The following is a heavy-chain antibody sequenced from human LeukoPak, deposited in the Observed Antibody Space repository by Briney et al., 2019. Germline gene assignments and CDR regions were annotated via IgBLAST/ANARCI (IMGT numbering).Heavy chain of an antibody. Sequence: GGSLRLSCAASGFTFDDYGMSWVRQAPGKGLEWVSGINWNGASTGYADSVKGRFTISRDNAKNSLYLQMNSLRAEDTAVYYCARFQGTVTTTYDTNDAFDIWGQGTMVTVSS. D-gene: IGHD4-17*01. CDR3: ARFQGTVTTTYDTNDAFDI. V-gene: IGHV3-20*04. CDR2: INWNGAST. J-gene: IGHJ3*02. CDR1: GFTFDDYG.